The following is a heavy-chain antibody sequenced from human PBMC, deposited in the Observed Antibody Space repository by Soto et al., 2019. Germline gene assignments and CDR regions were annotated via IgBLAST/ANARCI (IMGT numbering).Heavy chain of an antibody. CDR1: GGTFSSYA. V-gene: IGHV1-69*01. D-gene: IGHD4-17*01. J-gene: IGHJ4*02. CDR3: ARDYYRDDYGDPIYDY. Sequence: QVQLVQSGAEVKKPGSSVKVSCKASGGTFSSYAISWVRQAPGQGLEWMGGIIPIFGTANYAQKFQGRVTITADEATSTAYMELSSLRSDDTAVYYCARDYYRDDYGDPIYDYWGQGTLVPVSS. CDR2: IIPIFGTA.